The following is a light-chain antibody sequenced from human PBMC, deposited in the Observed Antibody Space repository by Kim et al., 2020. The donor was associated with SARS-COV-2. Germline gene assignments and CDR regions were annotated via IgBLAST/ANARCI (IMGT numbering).Light chain of an antibody. Sequence: DIKMTQSPSSLSASVGDTVTISCRASQTISNYLQWYQQKPGKAPNLLIYSASTLQSGVPSRFSGSASGTEFTLTISNLQPEDFASYYCQQTYVTPWTFGQGTKVDIK. CDR3: QQTYVTPWT. CDR1: QTISNY. V-gene: IGKV1-39*01. CDR2: SAS. J-gene: IGKJ1*01.